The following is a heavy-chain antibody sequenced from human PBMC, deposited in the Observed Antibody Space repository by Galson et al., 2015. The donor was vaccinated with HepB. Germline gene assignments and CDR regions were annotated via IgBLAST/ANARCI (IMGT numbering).Heavy chain of an antibody. V-gene: IGHV2-70*11. CDR2: IDWDDDK. CDR3: ARGKQYVLDRKPNPSYWYFDL. J-gene: IGHJ2*01. Sequence: PALVKPTQTLTLTCTFSGFSLSTSGMCVSWIRQPPGKALEWLARIDWDDDKYYSTSLKTRLTISKDTSKNQVVLTMTNMDPVDTATYYCARGKQYVLDRKPNPSYWYFDLWGRGTLVTVSS. D-gene: IGHD3/OR15-3a*01. CDR1: GFSLSTSGMC.